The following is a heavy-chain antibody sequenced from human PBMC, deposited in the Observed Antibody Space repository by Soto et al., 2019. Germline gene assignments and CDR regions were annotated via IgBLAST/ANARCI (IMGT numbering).Heavy chain of an antibody. CDR1: GGSISSGGYS. Sequence: SETLSLTCAVSGGSISSGGYSWSWIRQPPGKGLEWIGYIYHSGSTYYNPSLKSRVTLSVDRSKNQFSLKLSSVTAADTAVYYCARATYCGGDCRNWFDPWGQGTLVTVSS. J-gene: IGHJ5*02. CDR2: IYHSGST. CDR3: ARATYCGGDCRNWFDP. D-gene: IGHD2-21*02. V-gene: IGHV4-30-2*01.